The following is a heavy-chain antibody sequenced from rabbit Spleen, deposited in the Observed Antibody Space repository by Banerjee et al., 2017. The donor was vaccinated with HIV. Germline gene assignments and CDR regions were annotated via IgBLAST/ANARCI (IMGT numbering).Heavy chain of an antibody. CDR1: GFSLSYNNV. D-gene: IGHD4-2*01. J-gene: IGHJ4*01. CDR2: MNTYTTKT. CDR3: AKTAVSSYRAFNL. V-gene: IGHV1S45*01. Sequence: QQQLVESGGGLVKPGASLTLTCTASGFSLSYNNVMCWVRQAPGKGLVWIGCMNTYTTKTVYASWAKGRFTISKTSSTTVTLQMTSLTFADTATYFCAKTAVSSYRAFNLWGPGTLVTVS.